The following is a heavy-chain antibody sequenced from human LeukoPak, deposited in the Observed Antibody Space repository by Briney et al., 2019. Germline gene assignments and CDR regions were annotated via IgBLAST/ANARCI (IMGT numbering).Heavy chain of an antibody. D-gene: IGHD5-12*01. Sequence: ASVKVSCKASGYTFTNYYLHWVRQAPGQGLEWMGIINPSGGSTSYAQKFQGRVTMTRDMSTSTVYMELSSLRSEDTAVYYCARSATRGPFDYWGQGTLVTVSS. CDR1: GYTFTNYY. J-gene: IGHJ4*02. V-gene: IGHV1-46*01. CDR2: INPSGGST. CDR3: ARSATRGPFDY.